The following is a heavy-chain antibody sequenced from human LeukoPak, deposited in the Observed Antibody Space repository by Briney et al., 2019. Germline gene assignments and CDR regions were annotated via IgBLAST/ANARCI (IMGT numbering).Heavy chain of an antibody. D-gene: IGHD3-10*01. Sequence: KPSETLSLTCTVSGGSISSFYWSWIRQLPGKGRVWIRCIYNNGTNYNPSLKNRVTISAVTSENQFSLLLSSVTAADTAVYYCARAPRRFYGSGSFEPRGIDCWGQGTLVTVSS. CDR3: ARAPRRFYGSGSFEPRGIDC. V-gene: IGHV4-59*01. CDR2: IYNNGT. CDR1: GGSISSFY. J-gene: IGHJ4*02.